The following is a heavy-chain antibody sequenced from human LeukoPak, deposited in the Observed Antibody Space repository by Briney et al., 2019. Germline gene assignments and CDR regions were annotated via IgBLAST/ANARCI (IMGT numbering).Heavy chain of an antibody. J-gene: IGHJ5*02. CDR2: IKQDGSEK. Sequence: QSGGSLRLSCAASGFTFSSYWMSWVRQAPGKGLEWVANIKQDGSEKYYVDSVKGRFTISRDNAKNSLYLQMNSLRAEDTAVYYCARDLTEYYDFWSGSNWFDPWGQGTLVTVSS. CDR3: ARDLTEYYDFWSGSNWFDP. D-gene: IGHD3-3*01. CDR1: GFTFSSYW. V-gene: IGHV3-7*03.